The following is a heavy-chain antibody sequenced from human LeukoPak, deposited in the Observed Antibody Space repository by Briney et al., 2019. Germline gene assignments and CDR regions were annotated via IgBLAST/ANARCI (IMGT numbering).Heavy chain of an antibody. J-gene: IGHJ4*02. CDR2: ISRSGGST. CDR3: AKDPETTGNY. CDR1: GFTFSTYA. D-gene: IGHD4-17*01. Sequence: GGSLRLSCAASGFTFSTYAMSWVRQAPGKGLEWVSTISRSGGSTYYADSVKGRFTISRDNSKNTLYLQMNSLRAEDTAVYYCAKDPETTGNYWGQGTLVTVSS. V-gene: IGHV3-23*01.